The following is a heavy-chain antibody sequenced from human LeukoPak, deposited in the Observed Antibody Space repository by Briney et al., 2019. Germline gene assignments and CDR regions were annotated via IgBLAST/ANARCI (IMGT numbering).Heavy chain of an antibody. D-gene: IGHD1-26*01. CDR2: FFLKGST. V-gene: IGHV4-38-2*02. J-gene: IGHJ4*02. CDR1: GYSITSAYY. CDR3: ARDVGATPGYFDY. Sequence: PSETLSLTCTVSGYSITSAYYWGWIRQPPGKGLEWIGSFFLKGSTYYNPSLKSRVTISVDTSKNQFSLKLSSVTAADTAVYYCARDVGATPGYFDYWGQGTLVTVSS.